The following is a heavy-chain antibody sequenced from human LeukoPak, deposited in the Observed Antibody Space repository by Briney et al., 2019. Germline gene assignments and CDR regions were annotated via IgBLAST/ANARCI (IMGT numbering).Heavy chain of an antibody. V-gene: IGHV1-2*02. CDR3: ARESQQGYCSSTSCYSVWFDP. J-gene: IGHJ5*02. D-gene: IGHD2-2*01. CDR1: GYSFTGYY. CDR2: INPNSGGT. Sequence: ASVKVSCKASGYSFTGYYIHWVRQAPGQGLEWMGWINPNSGGTNYAQKFQGRVTMTRDTSISTAYMELSRLRSDDTAVYYCARESQQGYCSSTSCYSVWFDPWGQGTLVTVSS.